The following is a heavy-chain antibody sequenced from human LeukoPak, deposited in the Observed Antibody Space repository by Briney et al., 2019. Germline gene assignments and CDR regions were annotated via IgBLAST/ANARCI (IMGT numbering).Heavy chain of an antibody. D-gene: IGHD1-7*01. CDR3: ATRRNWNYAGY. V-gene: IGHV1-24*01. J-gene: IGHJ4*02. CDR1: GYSLTELS. Sequence: ASVKVSCKVSGYSLTELSMHWVRQAPGKGLEWMGGFDPADDKTTFAQKFQGRVTLTEDTSTDTAYMELSSLRSEDTAVYYCATRRNWNYAGYWGQGTLVTVSS. CDR2: FDPADDKT.